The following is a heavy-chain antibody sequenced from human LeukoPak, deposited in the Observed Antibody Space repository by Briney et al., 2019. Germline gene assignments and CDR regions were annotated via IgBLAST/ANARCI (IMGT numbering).Heavy chain of an antibody. V-gene: IGHV3-23*01. CDR2: IRGSGGST. Sequence: GGSLRLSCAASGFTFSSYAMSWVRQAPGKGLERVSAIRGSGGSTYYADSVKGRFTISRDNSKNTLYLQMNSLRAEDTAVYYCAKGAGSSGCFDYWGQGTLVTVSS. D-gene: IGHD6-19*01. CDR3: AKGAGSSGCFDY. J-gene: IGHJ4*02. CDR1: GFTFSSYA.